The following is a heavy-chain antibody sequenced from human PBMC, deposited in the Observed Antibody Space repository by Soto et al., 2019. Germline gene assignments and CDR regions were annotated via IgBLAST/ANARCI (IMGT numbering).Heavy chain of an antibody. D-gene: IGHD1-1*01. CDR1: GFTFSTYG. J-gene: IGHJ6*02. CDR2: LWYDGSNT. Sequence: QAQLVESGGGVVQPGTSLRLSCAASGFTFSTYGMNWVRQAPGKGLEWVALLWYDGSNTNYADSVKGRFTISRDNSRDTLYLQMNSLRAEDTAVYYCARYWREAYGMDVWGQGTTVTVSS. CDR3: ARYWREAYGMDV. V-gene: IGHV3-33*01.